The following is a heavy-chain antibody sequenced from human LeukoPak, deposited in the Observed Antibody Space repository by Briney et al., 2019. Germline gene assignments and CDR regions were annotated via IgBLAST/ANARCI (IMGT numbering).Heavy chain of an antibody. J-gene: IGHJ4*02. CDR3: ARGPSSSWYVGGGVLPDY. D-gene: IGHD6-13*01. CDR1: GFTFSSYA. Sequence: GRSLRLSCAASGFTFSSYAMHWVRQAPGKGLEWVAVISYDGSNKYYADSVKGRFTISRDNSKNTLYLQMNSLRAEDTAVYYCARGPSSSWYVGGGVLPDYWGQGTLVTVSS. CDR2: ISYDGSNK. V-gene: IGHV3-30-3*01.